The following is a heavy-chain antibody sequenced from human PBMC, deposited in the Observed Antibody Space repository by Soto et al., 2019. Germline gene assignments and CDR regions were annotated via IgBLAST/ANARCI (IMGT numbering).Heavy chain of an antibody. CDR1: GGSISSGGYY. CDR2: IYYSGST. V-gene: IGHV4-31*01. J-gene: IGHJ4*02. CDR3: ARGVLH. Sequence: QVQLQESGPGLVKPSQTLSLTCTVSGGSISSGGYYWSWIRQHPGKGLEWIGYIYYSGSTYYNPXLXSLXTESVDTSKNQFSLKLSSVPAADTAGYYCARGVLHWGQGTLVTVSS.